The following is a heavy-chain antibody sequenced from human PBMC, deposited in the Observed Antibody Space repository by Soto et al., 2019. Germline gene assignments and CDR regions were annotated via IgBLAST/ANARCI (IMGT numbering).Heavy chain of an antibody. J-gene: IGHJ6*03. CDR1: GYTFTSYG. Sequence: ASVKVSCKASGYTFTSYGISWVRQAPGQGLEWMGWISAYNGNTNYAQKLQGRVTMTRNTSISTAYMELSSLRSEDTAVYYCARGSGGYLDYYYYYYMDVWGKGTKVTVSS. D-gene: IGHD2-8*02. CDR2: ISAYNGNT. CDR3: ARGSGGYLDYYYYYYMDV. V-gene: IGHV1-18*01.